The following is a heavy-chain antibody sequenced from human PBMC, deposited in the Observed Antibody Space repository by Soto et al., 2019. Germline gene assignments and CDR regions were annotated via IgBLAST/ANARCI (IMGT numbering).Heavy chain of an antibody. J-gene: IGHJ4*02. CDR1: SVSNAW. Sequence: SVSNAWMTWVRQAPGKGLEWVGRIKSKTDGGTTDYAAPVKGRFTISRDDSKNTLYLQMNSLKTEDTAVYYCTTDQATVTTYFDYWGQGTLVTVSS. D-gene: IGHD4-17*01. V-gene: IGHV3-15*07. CDR3: TTDQATVTTYFDY. CDR2: IKSKTDGGTT.